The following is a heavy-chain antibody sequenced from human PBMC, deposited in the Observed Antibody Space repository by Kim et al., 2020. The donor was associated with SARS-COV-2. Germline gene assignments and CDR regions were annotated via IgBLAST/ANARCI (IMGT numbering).Heavy chain of an antibody. J-gene: IGHJ3*02. V-gene: IGHV3-48*03. CDR3: AREGSGWYLDAFDI. CDR2: ISSSGSTI. D-gene: IGHD6-19*01. CDR1: GFTFSSYE. Sequence: GGSLRLSCAASGFTFSSYEMNWVRQAPGKGLEWVSYISSSGSTIYYADSVKGRFTISRDNAKNSLYLQMNSLRAEDTAVYYCAREGSGWYLDAFDIWGQGTMVTVSS.